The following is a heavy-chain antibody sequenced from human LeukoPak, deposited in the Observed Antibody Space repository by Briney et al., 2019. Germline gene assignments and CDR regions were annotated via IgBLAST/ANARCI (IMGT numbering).Heavy chain of an antibody. Sequence: ASVKVSCKASGYTFTSYDINWVRQATGQGLEWMGWMNPNSGNTGYAQKFQGRVTITRNTSISTAYMELSSLRSEDTAVYYCARGDCSSTSCSYYYYYMDVWGKGTTVTVSS. D-gene: IGHD2-2*01. CDR3: ARGDCSSTSCSYYYYYMDV. J-gene: IGHJ6*03. V-gene: IGHV1-8*01. CDR1: GYTFTSYD. CDR2: MNPNSGNT.